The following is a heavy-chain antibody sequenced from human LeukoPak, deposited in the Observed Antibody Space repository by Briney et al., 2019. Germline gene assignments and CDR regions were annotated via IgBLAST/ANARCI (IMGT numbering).Heavy chain of an antibody. CDR3: ARRLWFGEVWTFDY. D-gene: IGHD3-10*01. CDR2: IYYSGST. V-gene: IGHV4-39*01. Sequence: SETLSLTCTVSGASISNTTHYWGWIRQPPGKGLEWIGSIYYSGSTYYNPSLKSRVTISVDTSKNQFSLPLTSVSAADTSMYYCARRLWFGEVWTFDYWGQGTLVTVSS. CDR1: GASISNTTHY. J-gene: IGHJ4*02.